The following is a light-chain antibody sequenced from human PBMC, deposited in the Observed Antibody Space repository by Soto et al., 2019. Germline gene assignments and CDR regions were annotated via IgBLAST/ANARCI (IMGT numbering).Light chain of an antibody. Sequence: DIVMTQSPDSLAVSLGERATINCKSSQSVLYSSNNKNYLAWYQQKPGQPPKLLIYWASTRESGVPDRFSGSGSGTDFTLTISSLQAEDVAGYYCQQYYISPLTFGGGTKVEI. V-gene: IGKV4-1*01. CDR2: WAS. CDR3: QQYYISPLT. CDR1: QSVLYSSNNKNY. J-gene: IGKJ4*01.